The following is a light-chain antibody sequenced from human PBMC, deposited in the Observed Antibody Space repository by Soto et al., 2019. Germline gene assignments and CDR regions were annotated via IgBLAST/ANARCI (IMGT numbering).Light chain of an antibody. CDR1: QSVSSN. J-gene: IGKJ2*01. V-gene: IGKV3-15*01. CDR3: QQYNNWPYT. CDR2: GAS. Sequence: EIVMTQSPATLSVSPGERATLSCRASQSVSSNLAWYQQKPGQAPRLLICGASTRATGIPARFSGSGSGTEFTLTISSRQTEDFAVYYWQQYNNWPYTFGQGTKLEIK.